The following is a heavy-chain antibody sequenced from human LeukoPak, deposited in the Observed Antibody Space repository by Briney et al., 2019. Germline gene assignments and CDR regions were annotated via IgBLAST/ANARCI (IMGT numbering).Heavy chain of an antibody. CDR2: ISSSGIST. J-gene: IGHJ4*02. CDR1: GFTFDDYA. D-gene: IGHD6-13*01. V-gene: IGHV3-23*01. CDR3: ATKTAESGTADY. Sequence: GRSLRLSCAASGFTFDDYALAWVRQAPGRGLEWVSAISSSGISTYYADFVEGRFTISRDNYKNTLYLQMDSLRAEGTAMYFCATKTAESGTADYWGQGTLVTVSP.